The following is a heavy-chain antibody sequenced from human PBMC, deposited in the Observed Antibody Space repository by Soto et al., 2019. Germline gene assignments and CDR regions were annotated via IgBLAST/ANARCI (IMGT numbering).Heavy chain of an antibody. D-gene: IGHD2-2*01. J-gene: IGHJ6*02. CDR2: IIPIFGTA. Sequence: QVQLVQSGAEVKKPGSSVKVSCKASGGTFSSYAISWVRQAPGQGLEWMGGIIPIFGTANYAQKFQGRVTITADESTSTAYMELSSLRSEETAVYYCARGTGGDIVVVPAASYYYYYGMDVWGQGTTVTVSS. CDR3: ARGTGGDIVVVPAASYYYYYGMDV. V-gene: IGHV1-69*01. CDR1: GGTFSSYA.